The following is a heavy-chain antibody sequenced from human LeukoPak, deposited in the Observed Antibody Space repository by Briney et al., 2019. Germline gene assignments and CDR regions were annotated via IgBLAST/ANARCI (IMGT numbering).Heavy chain of an antibody. V-gene: IGHV1-2*02. J-gene: IGHJ5*02. D-gene: IGHD4-11*01. CDR3: GRWDSNYGFDP. CDR2: INPNSGST. Sequence: ASVKVSCKASGYTFIDYYMHWVRQAPGQGLEWMGWINPNSGSTGYAQKFQGRVTMTRDTSISTAYMELSRLRSDDTAVYYCGRWDSNYGFDPWGQGTLVTVSS. CDR1: GYTFIDYY.